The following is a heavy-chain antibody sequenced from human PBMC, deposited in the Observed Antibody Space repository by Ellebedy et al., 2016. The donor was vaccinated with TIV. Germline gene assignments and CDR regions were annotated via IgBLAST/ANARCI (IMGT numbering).Heavy chain of an antibody. Sequence: GESLKISCAASGFTFSSYGMHWVRQAPGKGLEWVAVISYDGSNKYYADSVKGRFTISRDNSKNTLYLQMNSLRADDTAVYYCATAERELPGYHRGPFDYWGQGTLVTVSS. J-gene: IGHJ4*02. D-gene: IGHD1-7*01. CDR2: ISYDGSNK. CDR3: ATAERELPGYHRGPFDY. CDR1: GFTFSSYG. V-gene: IGHV3-30*03.